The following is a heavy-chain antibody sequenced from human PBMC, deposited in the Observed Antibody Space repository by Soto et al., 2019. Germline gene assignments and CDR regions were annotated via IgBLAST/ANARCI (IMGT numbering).Heavy chain of an antibody. Sequence: NLSLTFAISGDNVPTRSATWNWIRQSPSRGLEWLGRTYYMSNWYNDYAISVKSRITINPDPSKNQFSLQVNSVTPEDTAVYYCARDDLGRFAFDIWGQGTMVTVAS. CDR1: GDNVPTRSAT. D-gene: IGHD3-16*01. CDR2: TYYMSNWYN. V-gene: IGHV6-1*01. CDR3: ARDDLGRFAFDI. J-gene: IGHJ3*02.